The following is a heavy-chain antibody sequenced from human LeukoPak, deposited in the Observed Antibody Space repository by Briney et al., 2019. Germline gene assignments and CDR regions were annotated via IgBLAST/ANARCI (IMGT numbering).Heavy chain of an antibody. Sequence: PGGSLRLSCAASGFTFSSYAMSWVRQAPGKGLEWVSAISGSGGSTYYADSVKGRFTISRDNSKNTLYLQMNSLRAEDTAVYYCAKDPTWNYDRGGWFDPWGQGTLVTVSS. D-gene: IGHD1-7*01. V-gene: IGHV3-23*01. CDR1: GFTFSSYA. J-gene: IGHJ5*02. CDR2: ISGSGGST. CDR3: AKDPTWNYDRGGWFDP.